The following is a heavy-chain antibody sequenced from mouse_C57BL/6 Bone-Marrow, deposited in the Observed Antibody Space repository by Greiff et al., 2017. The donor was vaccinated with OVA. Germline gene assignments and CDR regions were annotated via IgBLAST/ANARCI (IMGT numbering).Heavy chain of an antibody. D-gene: IGHD1-1*01. J-gene: IGHJ4*01. CDR1: GYTFTSYW. CDR2: IHPNSGST. CDR3: ARSHYYGSSFYAMDY. V-gene: IGHV1-64*01. Sequence: QVQLQQSGAELVKPGASVKLSCKASGYTFTSYWMHWVKQRPGQGLEWIGMIHPNSGSTNYNEKFKSKATLTVDKSSSTAYMQLSSLTSEDSAVYYCARSHYYGSSFYAMDYWGQGTSVTVSS.